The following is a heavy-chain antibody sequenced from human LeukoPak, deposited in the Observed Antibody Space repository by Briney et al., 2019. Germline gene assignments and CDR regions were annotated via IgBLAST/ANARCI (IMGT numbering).Heavy chain of an antibody. V-gene: IGHV4-59*13. J-gene: IGHJ4*02. CDR2: FHHSGNT. Sequence: PSETLSLTCTVSGVSIRSYYWNWIRQPPGKGLEWIVSFHHSGNTHYNTSLKSRVTISVDTSNNQFSLRLSSVTAADTAVYYCARSGSTTWHNFDYWGQGTLVTVSS. CDR1: GVSIRSYY. CDR3: ARSGSTTWHNFDY. D-gene: IGHD6-13*01.